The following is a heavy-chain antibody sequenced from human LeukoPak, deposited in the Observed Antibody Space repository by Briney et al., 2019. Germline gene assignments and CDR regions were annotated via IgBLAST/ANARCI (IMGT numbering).Heavy chain of an antibody. J-gene: IGHJ4*02. CDR3: AKMFNADVYFEY. V-gene: IGHV4-4*07. D-gene: IGHD2-2*01. Sequence: SETLSLTCTVSGGTTSIYYWIWIRQIAGKGLEWIGRIHASGDTTYNPSLKSRVTMSLDTSKNQFSLKLSSVTAADTAVYYCAKMFNADVYFEYWGQGILVTVSS. CDR1: GGTTSIYY. CDR2: IHASGDT.